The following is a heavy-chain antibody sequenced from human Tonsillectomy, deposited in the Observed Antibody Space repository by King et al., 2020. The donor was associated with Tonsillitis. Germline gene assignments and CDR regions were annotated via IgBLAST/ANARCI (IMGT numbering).Heavy chain of an antibody. J-gene: IGHJ4*02. V-gene: IGHV1-2*02. D-gene: IGHD2-15*01. CDR1: GYTFTGYD. Sequence: VQLVESGAEVKKPGASVKVSCTASGYTFTGYDMHWVRQAPGQGLEGMGWSNPGSGVTKYAQKFQGRVTMTRDTSISTAYMELSRLTSDDTAVYYCARVGDCSGGSCGKWGQGTLITVSS. CDR2: SNPGSGVT. CDR3: ARVGDCSGGSCGK.